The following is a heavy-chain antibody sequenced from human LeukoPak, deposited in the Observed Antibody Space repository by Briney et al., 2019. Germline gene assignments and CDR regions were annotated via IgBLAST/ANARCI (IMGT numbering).Heavy chain of an antibody. V-gene: IGHV4-39*07. CDR3: AIGGSGRGSGSYLRSFDY. CDR2: SYYSGST. CDR1: GGSISSSSYY. J-gene: IGHJ4*02. Sequence: PSETLSLTCIVSGGSISSSSYYWGWIRQPPGKGLEWIGSSYYSGSTYYNPSLKSRVTISVDTSKNQFSLKLSSVTAADTAVYYCAIGGSGRGSGSYLRSFDYWGQGTLVTVSS. D-gene: IGHD3-10*01.